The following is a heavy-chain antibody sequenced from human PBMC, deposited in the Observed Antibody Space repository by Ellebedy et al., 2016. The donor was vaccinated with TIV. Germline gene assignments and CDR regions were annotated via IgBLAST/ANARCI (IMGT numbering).Heavy chain of an antibody. CDR2: IRTAGET. CDR3: ARAMYLPAGYYYYYMDV. J-gene: IGHJ6*03. V-gene: IGHV3-13*01. Sequence: GGSLRLSCTASEFTFSYFDMHWVRQTAGKGLEWVSGIRTAGETYYTDSVKGRFTISRENAKNSLYLQMNNLRAGDTAVYYCARAMYLPAGYYYYYMDVWGKGTTVTVSS. D-gene: IGHD2-8*01. CDR1: EFTFSYFD.